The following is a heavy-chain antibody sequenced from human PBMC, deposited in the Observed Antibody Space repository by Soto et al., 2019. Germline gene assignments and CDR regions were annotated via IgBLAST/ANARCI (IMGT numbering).Heavy chain of an antibody. Sequence: SLACSVSGDSIKTDYYWIWIRHPPGEGLDWIGHIYYTGGTFYSPSLKSRLALSVDTSKNQFYLRLSSVTAAETDVYYCPRHTASKDFDSHAYYPHYDSCGQRALVT. CDR3: PRHTASKDFDSHAYYPHYDS. D-gene: IGHD3-16*01. V-gene: IGHV4-30-4*01. CDR1: GDSIKTDYY. J-gene: IGHJ5*01. CDR2: IYYTGGT.